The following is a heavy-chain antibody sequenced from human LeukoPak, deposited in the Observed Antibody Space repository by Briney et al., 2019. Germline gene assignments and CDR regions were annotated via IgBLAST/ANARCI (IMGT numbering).Heavy chain of an antibody. D-gene: IGHD3-22*01. CDR2: ISSSGSTI. CDR1: GFTFSDYY. CDR3: ARSVKGGYPRIDY. Sequence: GGSLRLSCAASGFTFSDYYMSWIRQAPGKGLEWVSYISSSGSTIHYADSVKGRFTISRDNAKNSLYLQMNSLRAEDTAVYYCARSVKGGYPRIDYWGQGTLVTVSS. V-gene: IGHV3-11*01. J-gene: IGHJ4*02.